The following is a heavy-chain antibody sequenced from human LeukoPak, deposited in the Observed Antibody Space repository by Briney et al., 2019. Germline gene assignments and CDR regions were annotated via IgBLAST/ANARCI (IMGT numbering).Heavy chain of an antibody. Sequence: GSLRLSCAASGFTVSSNYMSWVRQAPGKGLEWVSLIYSGGSTYYADSVKGRFTISRDNSKNTLYLQMNSLRAEDTAVYYCAREPPYCSGGSCYPHYFDYWGQGTLVTVSS. D-gene: IGHD2-15*01. J-gene: IGHJ4*02. V-gene: IGHV3-66*01. CDR3: AREPPYCSGGSCYPHYFDY. CDR1: GFTVSSNY. CDR2: IYSGGST.